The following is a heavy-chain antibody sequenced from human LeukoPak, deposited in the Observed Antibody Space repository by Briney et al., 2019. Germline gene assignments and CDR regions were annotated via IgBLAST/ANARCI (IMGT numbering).Heavy chain of an antibody. CDR2: ISHDGINT. CDR1: RFSFSNYA. D-gene: IGHD3/OR15-3a*01. CDR3: AKDGRGPHYYYYYYMDV. J-gene: IGHJ6*03. Sequence: PGGSLRLSCAASRFSFSNYAMHWVRQDSGRGLEWLAVISHDGINTYYADSVKGRLTISRDNSKNTLYLQMNSLRAEDTAVYYCAKDGRGPHYYYYYYMDVWGKGTTVTISS. V-gene: IGHV3-30*18.